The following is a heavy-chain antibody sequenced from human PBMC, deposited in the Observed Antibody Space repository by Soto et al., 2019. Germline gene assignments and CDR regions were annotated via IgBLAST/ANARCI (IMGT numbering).Heavy chain of an antibody. Sequence: PSETLSLTCAVYVGSLSGYYWNWIRQPPGKGLEWIGEINYSGSTNYNPSLKSRVTISVDTSKNQFSLKLTSVTAADTAVYYYHYYGMDVRGQGTTVTVSS. V-gene: IGHV4-34*01. CDR3: HYYGMDV. CDR2: INYSGST. CDR1: VGSLSGYY. J-gene: IGHJ6*02.